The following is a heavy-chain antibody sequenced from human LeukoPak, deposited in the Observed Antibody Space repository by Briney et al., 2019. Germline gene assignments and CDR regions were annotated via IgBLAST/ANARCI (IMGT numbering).Heavy chain of an antibody. CDR2: IRYDGSNK. J-gene: IGHJ6*03. Sequence: GGSLRLSCAASGFTFSSYGMHWVRQAPGKGLEWVAFIRYDGSNKYYADSVKGRFTISRDNSKNTLYLQMNSLRAEDTAVYYCAKLAGIAAAGTFHYYYYMDVWGKGTTVTVSS. CDR3: AKLAGIAAAGTFHYYYYMDV. D-gene: IGHD6-13*01. CDR1: GFTFSSYG. V-gene: IGHV3-30*02.